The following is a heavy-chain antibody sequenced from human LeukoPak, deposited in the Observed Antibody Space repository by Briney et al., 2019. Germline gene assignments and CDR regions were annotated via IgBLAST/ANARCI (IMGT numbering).Heavy chain of an antibody. CDR3: AKGGCGGDCYSPGY. J-gene: IGHJ4*02. CDR2: ISGSGGST. V-gene: IGHV3-23*01. D-gene: IGHD2-21*02. Sequence: SGGSLRLSCAASGFTFDDYDMTWVRQAPGKGLEWVSAISGSGGSTYYADSVKGRFTISRDNSKNTLYLQMNSLRAEDSAVYYCAKGGCGGDCYSPGYWGQGTLVTVSS. CDR1: GFTFDDYD.